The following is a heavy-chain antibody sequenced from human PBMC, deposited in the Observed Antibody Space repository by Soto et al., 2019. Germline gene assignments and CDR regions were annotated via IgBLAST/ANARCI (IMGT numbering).Heavy chain of an antibody. D-gene: IGHD5-18*01. CDR2: IIPIFGTA. Sequence: SVKVSCKASGGTFSSYAISWVRQAPGQGLEWMGGIIPIFGTANYAQKFQGRVTITADKSTSTAYMELSSLRSEDTAVYYCAREWNTAMVPLGGMDVWGQGTTVTVSS. CDR1: GGTFSSYA. V-gene: IGHV1-69*06. J-gene: IGHJ6*02. CDR3: AREWNTAMVPLGGMDV.